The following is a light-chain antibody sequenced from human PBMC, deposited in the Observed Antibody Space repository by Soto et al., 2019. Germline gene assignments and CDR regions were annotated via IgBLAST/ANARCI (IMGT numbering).Light chain of an antibody. Sequence: EIVLTQSPATLSVSPGDRATLSCRASQSVSSNLAWYQQKPGQAPRLLIYGASTRATGIPARFSGSGSGTDFTLTISSLQSEDFAVYYCQQYSNWPPCRFGQGTKVDIK. J-gene: IGKJ1*01. CDR3: QQYSNWPPCR. V-gene: IGKV3-15*01. CDR1: QSVSSN. CDR2: GAS.